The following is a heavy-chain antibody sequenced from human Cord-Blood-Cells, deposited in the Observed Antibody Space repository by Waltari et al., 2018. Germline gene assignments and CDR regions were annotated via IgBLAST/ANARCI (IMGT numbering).Heavy chain of an antibody. CDR2: SIPIFGTA. Sequence: QVQLVQSGAEVKKPGSSVKVSCKASGGTFSSYAISWVRQAPGQGLEWVGGSIPIFGTANYAKKFQGRVTNTADESTSTAYMDLSSLRSEDTAVYDCARGGGAMITFGGVIGPLDYWGQGTLVTVSS. D-gene: IGHD3-16*02. CDR1: GGTFSSYA. CDR3: ARGGGAMITFGGVIGPLDY. J-gene: IGHJ4*02. V-gene: IGHV1-69*01.